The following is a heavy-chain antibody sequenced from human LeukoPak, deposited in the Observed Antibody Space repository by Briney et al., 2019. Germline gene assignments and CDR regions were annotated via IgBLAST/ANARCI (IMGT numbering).Heavy chain of an antibody. CDR3: ARDSPTYSSGWYGMDV. Sequence: TPSETLSLTCTVSGGSISSYYWSWIRQPAGKGLEWIGRIYTSGRTNYNPSLKSRVTMSVDTSKNQFSLKLSSVTAADTAVYYCARDSPTYSSGWYGMDVWGQGTTVTVSS. CDR1: GGSISSYY. V-gene: IGHV4-4*07. J-gene: IGHJ6*02. CDR2: IYTSGRT. D-gene: IGHD6-19*01.